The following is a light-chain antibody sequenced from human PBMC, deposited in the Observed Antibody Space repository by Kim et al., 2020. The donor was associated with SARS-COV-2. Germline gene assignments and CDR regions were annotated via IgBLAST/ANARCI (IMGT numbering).Light chain of an antibody. CDR1: VLAKKY. Sequence: SYELTQPSSVSVSPGQTARITCSGDVLAKKYARWFQQKPGQAPVLVIYKDSERPSGIPERFSGSSSGTTVTLTISVAQVEDEADYYCYSAADNIGVFGGGTQLTVL. V-gene: IGLV3-27*01. CDR2: KDS. J-gene: IGLJ3*02. CDR3: YSAADNIGV.